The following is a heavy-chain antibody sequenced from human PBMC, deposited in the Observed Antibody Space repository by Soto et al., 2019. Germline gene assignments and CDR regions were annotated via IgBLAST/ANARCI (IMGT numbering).Heavy chain of an antibody. J-gene: IGHJ2*01. CDR1: GFTFSSYW. CDR3: AKRVWYFDL. CDR2: IKQDGSKK. V-gene: IGHV3-7*01. Sequence: EVQLVESGGGLVQPGGSLRLSCAASGFTFSSYWMAWVRQAPGKGLEWVANIKQDGSKKYYVDSVKGRFTISRDNAKNSLYLQMNSLQAEDTAVYYCAKRVWYFDLWGRGTLVTVSS.